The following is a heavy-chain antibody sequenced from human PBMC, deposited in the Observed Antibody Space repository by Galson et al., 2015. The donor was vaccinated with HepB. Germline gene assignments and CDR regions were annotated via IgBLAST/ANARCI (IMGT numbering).Heavy chain of an antibody. CDR2: ISGSDGRT. V-gene: IGHV3-23*01. Sequence: SLRLSCAASRFTFSNYAMNWVRQAPGKGLEWVSTISGSDGRTLYADFVKGRFTISRDNSKNTLYLQMNSLRAEDTAVYYCAKALYHQSDYGDYFDAFDIWGQGTMVIVSS. D-gene: IGHD4-17*01. J-gene: IGHJ3*02. CDR1: RFTFSNYA. CDR3: AKALYHQSDYGDYFDAFDI.